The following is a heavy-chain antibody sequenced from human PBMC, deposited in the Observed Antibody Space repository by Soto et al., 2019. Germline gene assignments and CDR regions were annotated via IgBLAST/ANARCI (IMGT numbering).Heavy chain of an antibody. CDR2: NYHFGTT. J-gene: IGHJ5*02. Sequence: QVQLQESGPGLVKPSQTLSLTCTVSGDSINSDGYFWSWIRQHPGKGLEWFGSNYHFGTTYYNPSLSILLNMAMDTSKNQFSLNLNSVTASDTAVYYCARLICASSICYFPAWFDPWGRGTLVTVSS. CDR3: ARLICASSICYFPAWFDP. V-gene: IGHV4-31*01. CDR1: GDSINSDGYF. D-gene: IGHD2-21*01.